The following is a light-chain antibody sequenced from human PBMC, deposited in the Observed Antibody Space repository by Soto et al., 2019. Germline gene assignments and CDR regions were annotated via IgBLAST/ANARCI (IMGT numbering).Light chain of an antibody. CDR1: SSNVDSFDY. CDR2: DVY. V-gene: IGLV2-14*03. J-gene: IGLJ3*02. Sequence: QSALTQPASVSGSPGQSITIAWTETSSNVDSFDYVSWYQLHPGNAPKLVIYDVYNRPSGVSDRFSGSKSGNTASLTISGLRSEDEAEYYCSSYTSGSALFGGGTKVTVL. CDR3: SSYTSGSAL.